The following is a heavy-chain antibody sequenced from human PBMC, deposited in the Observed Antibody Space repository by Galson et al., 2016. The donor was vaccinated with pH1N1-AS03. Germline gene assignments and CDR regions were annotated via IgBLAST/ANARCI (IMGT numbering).Heavy chain of an antibody. D-gene: IGHD5-24*01. CDR2: IRNSVSYI. CDR1: GFTFSSYS. Sequence: SLRLSCAASGFTFSSYSMTWVRQAPGKGLEWVSFIRNSVSYISYGDSVKGRFTVTRDSAKNSLNLKMNSLKAEDTAMYYCAIGNYKDVDLKEYYFDYWGQGTLVTVSS. CDR3: AIGNYKDVDLKEYYFDY. J-gene: IGHJ4*02. V-gene: IGHV3-21*01.